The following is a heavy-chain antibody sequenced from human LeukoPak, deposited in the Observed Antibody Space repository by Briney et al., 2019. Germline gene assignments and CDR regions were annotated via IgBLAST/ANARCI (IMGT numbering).Heavy chain of an antibody. D-gene: IGHD4-23*01. CDR3: ARDDYGGNGARLDWFDP. J-gene: IGHJ5*02. CDR2: ISAYNGNT. CDR1: GYTFTSYG. Sequence: ASVKVSCKASGYTFTSYGISWVRQAPGQGLEWMGWISAYNGNTNYAQKLQGRVTMTTDTSTSTAYMELRSLRSDDTAVYYCARDDYGGNGARLDWFDPWGQGTLVTVSS. V-gene: IGHV1-18*01.